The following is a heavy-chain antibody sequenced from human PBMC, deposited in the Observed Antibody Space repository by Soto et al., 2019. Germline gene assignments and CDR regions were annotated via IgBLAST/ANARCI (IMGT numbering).Heavy chain of an antibody. V-gene: IGHV4-34*01. D-gene: IGHD3-16*01. CDR2: INHSGST. Sequence: PSETLSLTCAVSGGFFSSYYWSWIRQPPGKGLEWIGEINHSGSTIYSPSLKSRVTISVDTSKNQFPLKLSSVTAADTAVYYCARVIPVSGPDYWGQGTLVTVSS. J-gene: IGHJ4*02. CDR1: GGFFSSYY. CDR3: ARVIPVSGPDY.